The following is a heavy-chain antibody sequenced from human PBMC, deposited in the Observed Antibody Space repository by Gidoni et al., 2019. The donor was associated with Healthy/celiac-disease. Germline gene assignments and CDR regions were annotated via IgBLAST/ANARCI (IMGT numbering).Heavy chain of an antibody. J-gene: IGHJ3*02. Sequence: QVQLQESGPGLVKPSQTLSLTCTVSGGSISSGSYYWSWIRQPAGKGLEWIGRIYTSGSTNYNPSLKSRVTMSVDTSKNQFSLKLSSVTAADTAVYYCASSIVGPTAGAFDIWGQGTMVTVSS. V-gene: IGHV4-61*02. CDR3: ASSIVGPTAGAFDI. CDR2: IYTSGST. CDR1: GGSISSGSYY. D-gene: IGHD1-26*01.